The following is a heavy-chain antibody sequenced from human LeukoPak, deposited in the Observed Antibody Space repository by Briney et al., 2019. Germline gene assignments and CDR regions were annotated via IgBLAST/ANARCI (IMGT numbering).Heavy chain of an antibody. D-gene: IGHD3-22*01. CDR1: GYTFTSYG. CDR3: ARGGYYYDSSGYYSSFDY. Sequence: ASVKVSCKASGYTFTSYGISWVRQAPGQGLEWMGWISAYNGNTNYAQKLQGRVTMTTDTSTSTAYMELRRLRLDDTAVYYCARGGYYYDSSGYYSSFDYWGQGTLVTVSS. CDR2: ISAYNGNT. J-gene: IGHJ4*02. V-gene: IGHV1-18*01.